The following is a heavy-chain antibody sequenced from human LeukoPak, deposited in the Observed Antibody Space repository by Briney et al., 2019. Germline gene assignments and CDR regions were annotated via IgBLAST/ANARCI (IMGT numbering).Heavy chain of an antibody. CDR1: GYSFTSYW. Sequence: GESLKISCKGFGYSFTSYWIAWVRQMPGKGLEWMGSIYPTDSDTRYSPSFQGQVTISADKSTSTAYMELSSLRSEDTAVYYCARAKWELSNYHWFDPWGQGTLVTVSS. D-gene: IGHD1-26*01. V-gene: IGHV5-51*01. CDR2: IYPTDSDT. J-gene: IGHJ5*02. CDR3: ARAKWELSNYHWFDP.